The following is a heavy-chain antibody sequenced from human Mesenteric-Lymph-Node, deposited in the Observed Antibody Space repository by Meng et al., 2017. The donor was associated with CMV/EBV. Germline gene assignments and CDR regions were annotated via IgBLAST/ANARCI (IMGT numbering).Heavy chain of an antibody. J-gene: IGHJ4*02. CDR2: ISSFSGSTI. CDR1: GFSFSDYY. D-gene: IGHD4-17*01. Sequence: GESLKISCAASGFSFSDYYMSWIRQAPGRGLEWVSYISSFSGSTIYYADSVKGRFTISRDNAKNSLYLQMNSLRAEDTAVYYCASGPQIREADYWGQGTLVTVSS. V-gene: IGHV3-11*01. CDR3: ASGPQIREADY.